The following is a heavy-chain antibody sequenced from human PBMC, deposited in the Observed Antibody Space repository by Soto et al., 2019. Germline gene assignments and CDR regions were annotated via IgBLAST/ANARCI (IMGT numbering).Heavy chain of an antibody. Sequence: DVQLLESGGHLVQPGGSLRHSCAASGFTFSSYAMSWVRQAPGKGLEWVSSVSAGGDMTYYSDSVKARFTISRDNSNNALFLQMNSLRIEDTALYYCARGDRGGSGSPASYYYSGLDVWGQGTTVTVS. CDR1: GFTFSSYA. V-gene: IGHV3-23*01. CDR2: VSAGGDMT. D-gene: IGHD3-10*01. J-gene: IGHJ6*02. CDR3: ARGDRGGSGSPASYYYSGLDV.